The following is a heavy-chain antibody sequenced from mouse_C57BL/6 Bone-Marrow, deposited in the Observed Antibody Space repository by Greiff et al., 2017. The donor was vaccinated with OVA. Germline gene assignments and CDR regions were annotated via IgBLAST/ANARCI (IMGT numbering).Heavy chain of an antibody. Sequence: EVKLMESGGDLVKPGGSLKLSCAASGFTFSSYGMSWVRQTPDKRLEWVATISSGGSYTYYPDSVKGRFTISRDNAKNTLYLQMSSLKSEDTAMYYCARHPQLAMDYWGQGTSVTVSS. D-gene: IGHD1-3*01. V-gene: IGHV5-6*01. CDR2: ISSGGSYT. J-gene: IGHJ4*01. CDR1: GFTFSSYG. CDR3: ARHPQLAMDY.